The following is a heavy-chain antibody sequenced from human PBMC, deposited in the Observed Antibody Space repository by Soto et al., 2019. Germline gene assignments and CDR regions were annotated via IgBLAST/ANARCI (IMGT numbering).Heavy chain of an antibody. CDR2: INHSEST. CDR3: ARTKSTTSCYLRY. J-gene: IGHJ4*02. Sequence: SETLSLTCAVYGGSFSGYYWSWIRQPPGKGLEWIGEINHSESTNYNPSLKSRVTISVDTSKNQFSLKLSSVTAADTAVYYCARTKSTTSCYLRYWGQGTLVTVSS. CDR1: GGSFSGYY. D-gene: IGHD2-2*01. V-gene: IGHV4-34*01.